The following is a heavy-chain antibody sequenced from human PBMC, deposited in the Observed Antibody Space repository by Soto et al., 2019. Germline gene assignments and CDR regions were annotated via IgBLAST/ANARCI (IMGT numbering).Heavy chain of an antibody. Sequence: PGGSLRLSCAASGFTFSSYSMNWVRQAPGKGLEWVSSISSSSSYIYYADSVKGRFTISRDNAKNSLYLQMNSLRAEDTAVYYCASPWSGNGYWYFDLWGRGTLVTVSS. CDR1: GFTFSSYS. CDR3: ASPWSGNGYWYFDL. CDR2: ISSSSSYI. J-gene: IGHJ2*01. V-gene: IGHV3-21*01. D-gene: IGHD3-3*01.